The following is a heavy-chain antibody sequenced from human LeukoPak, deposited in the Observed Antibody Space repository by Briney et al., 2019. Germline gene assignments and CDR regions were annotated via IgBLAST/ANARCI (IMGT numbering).Heavy chain of an antibody. CDR1: GLTVTDNY. CDR3: ARDAPQVPAAGVLAS. D-gene: IGHD6-13*01. J-gene: IGHJ5*02. CDR2: MYSRGDT. V-gene: IGHV3-53*01. Sequence: PGGSLRLSCAASGLTVTDNYFSWVRQAPGKGLEWVSVMYSRGDTYYADSVKGRFTFSRDISKNTLYLQMNGLRTEDTAMYYCARDAPQVPAAGVLASWGQGTLVTVSS.